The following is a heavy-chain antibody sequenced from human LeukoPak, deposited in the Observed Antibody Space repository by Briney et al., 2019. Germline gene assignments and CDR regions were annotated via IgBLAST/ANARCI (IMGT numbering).Heavy chain of an antibody. CDR1: EITFSSYW. J-gene: IGHJ3*02. Sequence: PGGSLRLSCTSSEITFSSYWMSWVRQAPGKGLEWVANIKQDGSEKYYVDSLKSRFTISRDNAKNSLYLQMNSLRAEDTAVYYCATSQTTSGRYGNAFDIWGQGTMVTVSS. D-gene: IGHD6-19*01. V-gene: IGHV3-7*01. CDR3: ATSQTTSGRYGNAFDI. CDR2: IKQDGSEK.